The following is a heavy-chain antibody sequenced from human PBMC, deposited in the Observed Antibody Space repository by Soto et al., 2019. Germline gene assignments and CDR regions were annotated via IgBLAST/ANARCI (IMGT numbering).Heavy chain of an antibody. CDR3: ARDTAGTRYYYYYGMEV. D-gene: IGHD6-13*01. CDR2: IWYDGSNK. Sequence: PGGSLRLSCAASGFTFSSYGMHWVRQAPGKGLEWVAVIWYDGSNKYYADSVKGRFTISRDNSKNTLYLQMNSLRAEDTAVYYCARDTAGTRYYYYYGMEVWGQGTTVTVSS. CDR1: GFTFSSYG. V-gene: IGHV3-33*01. J-gene: IGHJ6*02.